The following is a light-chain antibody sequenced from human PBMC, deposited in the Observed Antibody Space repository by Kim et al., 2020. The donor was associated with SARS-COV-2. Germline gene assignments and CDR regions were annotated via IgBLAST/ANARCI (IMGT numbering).Light chain of an antibody. Sequence: SPGERAALSCRASQTISTNKIAWFQQKPGQAPRLLIYGASTRATGIPERFSGSGSGTDFTLTIVRLEPEDFAVYSCQQYDSPPRTFGQGTKVDIK. CDR2: GAS. J-gene: IGKJ1*01. V-gene: IGKV3-20*01. CDR1: QTISTNK. CDR3: QQYDSPPRT.